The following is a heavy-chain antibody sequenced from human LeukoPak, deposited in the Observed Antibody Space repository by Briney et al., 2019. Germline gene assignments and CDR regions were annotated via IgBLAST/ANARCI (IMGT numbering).Heavy chain of an antibody. Sequence: PSETLSLTCTVSGGSISSYYWSWIRQPPGKGREWIGYIYYSGSTNYNPSLKSRVTISVDTSKNQFSLKLSSVTAADTAVYYCARGGASKWLRFRYYYYGMDVWGQGTTVTVSS. CDR1: GGSISSYY. D-gene: IGHD5-12*01. J-gene: IGHJ6*02. CDR2: IYYSGST. V-gene: IGHV4-59*01. CDR3: ARGGASKWLRFRYYYYGMDV.